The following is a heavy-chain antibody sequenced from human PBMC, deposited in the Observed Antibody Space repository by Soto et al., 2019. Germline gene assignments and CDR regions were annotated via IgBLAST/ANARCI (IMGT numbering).Heavy chain of an antibody. CDR2: ISWNSGSI. J-gene: IGHJ6*02. D-gene: IGHD3-9*01. CDR1: GFTFDDYA. V-gene: IGHV3-9*01. Sequence: LRLSCAASGFTFDDYAMHWVRQAPGKGLEWVSGISWNSGSIGYADSVKGRFAISRDNAKNSLYLQMNSLRAEDTALYYCAKSSYYDILTGYYVWGQGTTVTVSS. CDR3: AKSSYYDILTGYYV.